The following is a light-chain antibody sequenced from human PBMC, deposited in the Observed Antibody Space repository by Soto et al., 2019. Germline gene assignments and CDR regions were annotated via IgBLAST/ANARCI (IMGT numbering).Light chain of an antibody. Sequence: QSVLTQSSSASASLGSSVKLTCTLSSGHSSYIIAWHQQQPGKAPRYLMKLEGSGSYNKGSGVPDRFSGSSSGADRYLTISNLQFEDEADYYCETWDRNTQTVFGGGTKLAVL. CDR3: ETWDRNTQTV. J-gene: IGLJ3*02. V-gene: IGLV4-60*02. CDR2: LEGSGSY. CDR1: SGHSSYI.